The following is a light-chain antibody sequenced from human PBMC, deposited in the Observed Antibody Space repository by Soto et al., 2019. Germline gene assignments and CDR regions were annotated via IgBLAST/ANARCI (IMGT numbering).Light chain of an antibody. CDR3: QQYGSSPRT. J-gene: IGKJ1*01. CDR2: GAS. Sequence: EIVLTQFPDTLSLSPGERATLSCRASQSVSSSSLAWYQQKRGQAPRLLIHGASSRATGIPDRFSGSGSGTDFTLTISRLEPEDFAVYYCQQYGSSPRTFRQGTKGDIK. V-gene: IGKV3-20*01. CDR1: QSVSSSS.